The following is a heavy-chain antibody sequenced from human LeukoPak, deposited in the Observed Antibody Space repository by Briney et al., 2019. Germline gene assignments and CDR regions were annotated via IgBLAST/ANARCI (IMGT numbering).Heavy chain of an antibody. D-gene: IGHD4-17*01. V-gene: IGHV3-30*02. J-gene: IGHJ5*02. CDR2: IRYDGSNK. CDR1: GFTFSSYG. Sequence: GGSLRLSCAASGFTFSSYGMHWVRQAPGKGLEWVAFIRYDGSNKYYADSVKGRFTISRDNSKNTLYLQMNSLRAEDTAVYYCARDQYGNNWFDPWGQGTLVTVSS. CDR3: ARDQYGNNWFDP.